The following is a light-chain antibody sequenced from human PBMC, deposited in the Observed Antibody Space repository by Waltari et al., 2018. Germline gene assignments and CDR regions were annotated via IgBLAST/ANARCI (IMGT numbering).Light chain of an antibody. CDR1: SSNIGNTY. CDR2: ENT. J-gene: IGLJ7*01. V-gene: IGLV1-51*02. CDR3: GTWDSSLSGAV. Sequence: QSVLTQPPSVSAAPGQRVSISCSGCSSNIGNTYVSWYPQFPGTAPKLLIYENTGRPSGIPGRFSGSKSGTSATLDITGLQAGDEADYYCGTWDSSLSGAVFGGGTHLTVL.